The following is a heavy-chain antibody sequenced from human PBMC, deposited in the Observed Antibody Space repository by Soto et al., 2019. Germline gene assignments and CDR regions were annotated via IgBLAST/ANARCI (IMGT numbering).Heavy chain of an antibody. D-gene: IGHD2-15*01. CDR2: ISTYNGDT. J-gene: IGHJ6*02. Sequence: ASVKVSCKASGGTFSSYAMSWLRQAPGQGLEWMGWISTYNGDTNDAPKFQDRVTMTSDTSTSTVYMELRSLRSDDTAVYYCARAGAAPYYYYGMDVWGQGTRVTVSS. CDR1: GGTFSSYA. V-gene: IGHV1-18*01. CDR3: ARAGAAPYYYYGMDV.